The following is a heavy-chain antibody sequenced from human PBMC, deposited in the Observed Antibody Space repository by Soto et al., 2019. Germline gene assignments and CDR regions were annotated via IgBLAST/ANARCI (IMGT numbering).Heavy chain of an antibody. D-gene: IGHD4-17*01. CDR3: ARFGRGDYFYYYYGMDV. Sequence: GGSLRLSCAASGFTFSSYSMNWVRQAPGKGLEWVSSISSSSSYIYYADSVKGRFTISRDNAKNSLYLQMNSLRAEDTAVYYCARFGRGDYFYYYYGMDVWGQGTTVTVSS. J-gene: IGHJ6*02. V-gene: IGHV3-21*01. CDR1: GFTFSSYS. CDR2: ISSSSSYI.